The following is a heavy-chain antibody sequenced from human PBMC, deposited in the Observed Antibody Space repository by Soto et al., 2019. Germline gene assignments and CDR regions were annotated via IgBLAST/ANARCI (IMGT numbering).Heavy chain of an antibody. D-gene: IGHD2-8*02. J-gene: IGHJ3*01. Sequence: QVQLVQSGAEVRKPGASGNISCRASGFSFSDNLINWVRQAPGQSLEWMGWINPANGNTRYSQTFQGRVTLSRHSSASIAYVEVSDLTSEDTAVYYCARDILSVGPRANDAFDVWGQGTMVTVSS. CDR1: GFSFSDNL. CDR3: ARDILSVGPRANDAFDV. CDR2: INPANGNT. V-gene: IGHV1-3*01.